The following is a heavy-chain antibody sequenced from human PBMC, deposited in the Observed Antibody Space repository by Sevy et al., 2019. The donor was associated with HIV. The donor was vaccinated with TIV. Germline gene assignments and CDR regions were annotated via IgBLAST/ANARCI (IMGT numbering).Heavy chain of an antibody. CDR3: ARSSFYYDNSGFYPFDF. J-gene: IGHJ4*02. D-gene: IGHD3-22*01. CDR2: IYPTDSHI. CDR1: GYNFSGYW. V-gene: IGHV5-51*01. Sequence: GESLKISCKGSGYNFSGYWVGWVRQMTGKGLECMGIIYPTDSHIIYSPSLQGQVTISVDKSITTAYLQWRSLKTSDTAMYYCARSSFYYDNSGFYPFDFWGQGTLVTVSS.